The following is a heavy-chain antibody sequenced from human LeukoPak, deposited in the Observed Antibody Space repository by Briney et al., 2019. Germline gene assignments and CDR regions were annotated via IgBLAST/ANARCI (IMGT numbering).Heavy chain of an antibody. V-gene: IGHV3-23*01. D-gene: IGHD3-3*01. J-gene: IGHJ5*02. CDR2: ISGSGGST. Sequence: GGSLRLSCAASGFTFSSYAMSWVRQAPGKGLEWVSAISGSGGSTYYADSVKGRFTISRDNSKNTLYLQMNSLRAEDTAVYYCASHRYYDFWSGYYPETFDPWAREPWSPSPQ. CDR3: ASHRYYDFWSGYYPETFDP. CDR1: GFTFSSYA.